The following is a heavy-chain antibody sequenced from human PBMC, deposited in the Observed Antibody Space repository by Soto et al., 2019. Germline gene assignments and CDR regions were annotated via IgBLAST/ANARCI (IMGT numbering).Heavy chain of an antibody. Sequence: VGPMILSSAASWFTFISYGGHWIRKTPGKGLVWVSRMNSDGSTTNYADSVKGRFTISRDNARNTLYLQMNSLRAEDTAVYYCVRDGYPACSNGVDFRGHGTTVTVTS. CDR3: VRDGYPACSNGVDF. J-gene: IGHJ6*02. V-gene: IGHV3-74*01. D-gene: IGHD6-13*01. CDR1: WFTFISYG. CDR2: MNSDGSTT.